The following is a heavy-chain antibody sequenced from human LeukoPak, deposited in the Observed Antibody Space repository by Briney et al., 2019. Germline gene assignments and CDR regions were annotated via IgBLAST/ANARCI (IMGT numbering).Heavy chain of an antibody. CDR3: ARAGYQLLDY. V-gene: IGHV1-69*04. CDR1: GGTFSSYA. Sequence: ASVKVSCKASGGTFSSYAISWVRQAPGQGLEWMGRIIPILGIANYAQKFQGRVTITADKSTSTTYMELSSLRSEDTAVYYCARAGYQLLDYWGQGTLVTVSS. CDR2: IIPILGIA. J-gene: IGHJ4*02. D-gene: IGHD2-2*01.